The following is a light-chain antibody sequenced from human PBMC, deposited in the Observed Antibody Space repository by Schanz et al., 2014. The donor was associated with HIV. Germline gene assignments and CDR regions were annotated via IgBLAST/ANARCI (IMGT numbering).Light chain of an antibody. CDR1: SSDVATYNY. V-gene: IGLV2-14*03. CDR3: SSYAATSNVL. Sequence: QSVLTQPASVSGSPGQSITFSCTGTSSDVATYNYVSWYQQHPGKAPKLMIYDVSNRPSGVSNRFSGSKSGNTASLTISGLQADDEADYYCSSYAATSNVLFGGGTKLTVL. CDR2: DVS. J-gene: IGLJ3*02.